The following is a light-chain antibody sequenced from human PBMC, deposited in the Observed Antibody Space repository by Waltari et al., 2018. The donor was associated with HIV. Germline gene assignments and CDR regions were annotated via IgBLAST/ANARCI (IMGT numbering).Light chain of an antibody. J-gene: IGKJ2*01. CDR1: QSVSSSY. CDR3: QQYGRSPYT. V-gene: IGKV3-20*01. CDR2: HAS. Sequence: EIVLTQSPGTLSLSPGERATLSCRASQSVSSSYLAWYQQKPGQAPRHLIYHASSRATGIPDRFSGSGSGTDFTLTISGLEPEDFAVYSCQQYGRSPYTFGQGTRLEIK.